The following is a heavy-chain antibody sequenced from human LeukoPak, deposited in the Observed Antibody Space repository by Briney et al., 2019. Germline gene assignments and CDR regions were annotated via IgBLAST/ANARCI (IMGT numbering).Heavy chain of an antibody. J-gene: IGHJ4*02. CDR2: ISYDGSNK. Sequence: GRSLRLSCAASGFTFSSYAMHWVRQAPGKGLEWVAVISYDGSNKYYANSVKGRFTISRDNSKNTLYLQMNSLRAEDTAVYYCARDRNEYYFDYWGQGTLVAVSS. V-gene: IGHV3-30*04. CDR1: GFTFSSYA. D-gene: IGHD1-1*01. CDR3: ARDRNEYYFDY.